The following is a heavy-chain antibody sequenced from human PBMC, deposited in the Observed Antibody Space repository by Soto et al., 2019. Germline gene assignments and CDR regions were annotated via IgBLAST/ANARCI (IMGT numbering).Heavy chain of an antibody. J-gene: IGHJ6*03. CDR1: GDSVSSNSAA. Sequence: PSQTLSLTCAISGDSVSSNSAAWNWIRRSPSGGLEWLGRTYYRSRWYNDYAVSVRSRITINPDTSKNQFSLHLNSVTPEDTAVYYGAGTTSLQWYDMDVWGKGTTVTGSS. V-gene: IGHV6-1*01. CDR3: AGTTSLQWYDMDV. D-gene: IGHD1-7*01. CDR2: TYYRSRWYN.